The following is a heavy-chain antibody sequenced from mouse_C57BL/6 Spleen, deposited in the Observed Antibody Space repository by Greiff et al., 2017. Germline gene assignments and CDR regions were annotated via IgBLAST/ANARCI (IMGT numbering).Heavy chain of an antibody. CDR3: ARGRTVVGPYAMDY. CDR2: IDPSDSYT. D-gene: IGHD1-1*01. CDR1: GYTFTSYW. J-gene: IGHJ4*01. Sequence: QVHVKQPGAELVRPGTSVKLSCKASGYTFTSYWMHWVKQRPGQGLEWIGVIDPSDSYTNYNQKFKGKATLTVDTSSSTAYMQLSSLTSEDSAVYYCARGRTVVGPYAMDYWGQGTSVTVSS. V-gene: IGHV1-59*01.